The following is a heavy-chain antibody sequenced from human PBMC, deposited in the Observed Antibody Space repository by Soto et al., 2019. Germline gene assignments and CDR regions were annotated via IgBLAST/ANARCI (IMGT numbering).Heavy chain of an antibody. J-gene: IGHJ4*02. CDR1: GDSITSGGYS. V-gene: IGHV4-30-2*01. D-gene: IGHD3-22*01. CDR3: ARAHYGPSGYYFDS. Sequence: QVQLQESGSGLVKPSETLSLTCSVSGDSITSGGYSWSWIRQPPRRGLEWIGYIYHTGSASYSQSLKGQVTISVNKSKKQFSLSLNSVTAADTAIYYCARAHYGPSGYYFDSWGQGSLFTVSS. CDR2: IYHTGSA.